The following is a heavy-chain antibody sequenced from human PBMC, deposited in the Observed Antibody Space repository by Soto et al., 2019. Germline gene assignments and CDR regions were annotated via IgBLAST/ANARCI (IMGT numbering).Heavy chain of an antibody. CDR1: GFAFRSYN. V-gene: IGHV3-21*01. Sequence: EVQLVESGAGLVKPGGSLKLSCAASGFAFRSYNMNWVRQAPGKGLEWVASISSGSSNIYYADSVKGRFTISRDNAKNSLFLQMDSLRAEDSAVYYCASATVVAATFDFWGQGTLVTVSS. D-gene: IGHD2-15*01. CDR3: ASATVVAATFDF. J-gene: IGHJ4*02. CDR2: ISSGSSNI.